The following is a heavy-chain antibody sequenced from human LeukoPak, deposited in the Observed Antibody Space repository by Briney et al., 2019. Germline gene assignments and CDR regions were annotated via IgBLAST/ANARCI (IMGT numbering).Heavy chain of an antibody. CDR1: GGSINNYY. CDR2: IDHKGNT. J-gene: IGHJ4*02. D-gene: IGHD1-26*01. V-gene: IGHV4-59*08. CDR3: ARHGTLDY. Sequence: SETLSLTCTVSGGSINNYYWSWIRQPPGKGLEWIGYIDHKGNTNYNPSLKSRVTMSVDTSKNQLSLKLNSVTAADTAVYYCARHGTLDYWGQGTLVTVSS.